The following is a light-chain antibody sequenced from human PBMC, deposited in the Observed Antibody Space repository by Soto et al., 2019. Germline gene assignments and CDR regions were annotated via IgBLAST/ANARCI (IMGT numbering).Light chain of an antibody. CDR1: QRVSSSY. J-gene: IGKJ3*01. V-gene: IGKV3-20*01. CDR2: GAS. CDR3: QPYGSSPREFT. Sequence: EIVLTQSPGTLSLSPGERATLSCRASQRVSSSYLAWYQQKPGQAPRLLIYGASSRATGIPYRFSGSGSGTDFNLNISRLEPEDFAVYYCQPYGSSPREFTFGPGSKVDI.